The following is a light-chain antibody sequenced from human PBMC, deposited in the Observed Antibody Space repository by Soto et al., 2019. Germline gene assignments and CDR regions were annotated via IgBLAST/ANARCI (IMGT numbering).Light chain of an antibody. Sequence: EKVMTQSQATLSVSPGERATLSCRASQNVKTRLAWYQQKHGQAPRLLIFDAFTSSTGIPAIFSGSASGNDFTTTISRLQYDDAAVYYCQQYEESPLTFGGGAKVEIK. J-gene: IGKJ4*01. CDR2: DAF. CDR1: QNVKTR. V-gene: IGKV3-15*01. CDR3: QQYEESPLT.